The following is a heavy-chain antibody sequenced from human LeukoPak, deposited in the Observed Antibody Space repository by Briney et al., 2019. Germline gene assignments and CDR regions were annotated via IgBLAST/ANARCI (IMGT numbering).Heavy chain of an antibody. Sequence: GGSLRLSCAASGFTFDDYAMHWVRQAPWKGLEWVSGISWNSGSIGYADSVKGRFTISRDNAKNSLYLQMNSLRAEDTALYYCAKAAGQWLTPAGSYFDYWGQGTLVTVSS. D-gene: IGHD6-19*01. CDR1: GFTFDDYA. J-gene: IGHJ4*02. V-gene: IGHV3-9*01. CDR3: AKAAGQWLTPAGSYFDY. CDR2: ISWNSGSI.